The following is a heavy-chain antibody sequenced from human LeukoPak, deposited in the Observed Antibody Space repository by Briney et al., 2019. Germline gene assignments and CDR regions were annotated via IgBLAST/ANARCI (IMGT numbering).Heavy chain of an antibody. CDR2: ISDSGGST. Sequence: GGSLRLSCAVSGITLSNYGMSWVRQAPGKGLEWVAGISDSGGSTNYADSVKGRFTISRDNPKNTLYLQMNSLRAEDTAVYFCARRGVVIRVILVGFHKEAFYFDSRGQGALVTVSS. J-gene: IGHJ4*02. V-gene: IGHV3-23*01. CDR1: GITLSNYG. CDR3: ARRGVVIRVILVGFHKEAFYFDS. D-gene: IGHD3-10*01.